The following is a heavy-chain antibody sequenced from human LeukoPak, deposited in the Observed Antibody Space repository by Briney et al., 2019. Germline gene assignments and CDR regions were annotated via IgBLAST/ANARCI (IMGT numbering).Heavy chain of an antibody. J-gene: IGHJ5*02. V-gene: IGHV4-59*01. CDR3: ARDGFAYGGKEHNWFDP. CDR1: GGSISSYY. D-gene: IGHD4-23*01. Sequence: SETLSLTCTVSGGSISSYYWSWIRQPPGKGLEWIGYIYYSGSTNYNPSLKSRVTISVGTSKNQFSLKLSSVTAADTVVYYCARDGFAYGGKEHNWFDPWGQGTLVIVSS. CDR2: IYYSGST.